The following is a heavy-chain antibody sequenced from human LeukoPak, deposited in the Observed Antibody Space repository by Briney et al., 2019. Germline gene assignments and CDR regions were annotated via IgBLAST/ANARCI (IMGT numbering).Heavy chain of an antibody. Sequence: PGGSLRLSCAASGFTVSSNHMSWVRQAPGKGLEWIGSIYYSGNTYYNASLKSQVSISIDTSKNQFSLRLTSVTAADTAVYYCARQTGSGLFILPGGQGTLVTVSS. J-gene: IGHJ4*02. V-gene: IGHV4-39*01. D-gene: IGHD3/OR15-3a*01. CDR3: ARQTGSGLFILP. CDR2: IYYSGNT. CDR1: GFTVSSNH.